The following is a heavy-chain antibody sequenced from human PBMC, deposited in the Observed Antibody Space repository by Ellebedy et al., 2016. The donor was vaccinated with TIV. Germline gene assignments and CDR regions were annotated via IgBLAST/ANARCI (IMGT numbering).Heavy chain of an antibody. Sequence: AASVKVSCKASGYSFTSYGISWVRQAPGQGLEWMGWINAYNGNTNIAQKFQGRVTMTTYTSTSTAYMEVRRLRSDDTAVYYCAREIGAGPVVFQYWGQGTLVIVSS. D-gene: IGHD4/OR15-4a*01. CDR2: INAYNGNT. V-gene: IGHV1-18*04. CDR1: GYSFTSYG. CDR3: AREIGAGPVVFQY. J-gene: IGHJ1*01.